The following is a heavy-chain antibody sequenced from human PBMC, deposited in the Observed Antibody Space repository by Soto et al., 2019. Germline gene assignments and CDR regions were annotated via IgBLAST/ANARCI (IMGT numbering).Heavy chain of an antibody. Sequence: GGSLRLSCTASGFTFGDYAMSWFRQAPGKGLEYIAFIRSKAYGGTIEYAASVKGRFTISRDDSKNIAYLQMNSLKTEDTAVYYCTGSHYYGGPFDFWGQGTLVTVS. J-gene: IGHJ4*02. CDR2: IRSKAYGGTI. V-gene: IGHV3-49*03. CDR1: GFTFGDYA. D-gene: IGHD4-17*01. CDR3: TGSHYYGGPFDF.